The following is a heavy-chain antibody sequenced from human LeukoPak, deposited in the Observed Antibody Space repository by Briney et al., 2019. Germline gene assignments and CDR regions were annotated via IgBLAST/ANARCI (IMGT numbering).Heavy chain of an antibody. J-gene: IGHJ6*03. Sequence: GESLKISCKGSGYSFTNYWIGWVRQMPGKGLEWMGIIYPGDSDTRYSPSFQGQVTISADKSISTAYLQWSSLKASDTAMYYCARHNPEQLVYMDVWGKGTTVTISS. CDR1: GYSFTNYW. D-gene: IGHD6-13*01. V-gene: IGHV5-51*01. CDR3: ARHNPEQLVYMDV. CDR2: IYPGDSDT.